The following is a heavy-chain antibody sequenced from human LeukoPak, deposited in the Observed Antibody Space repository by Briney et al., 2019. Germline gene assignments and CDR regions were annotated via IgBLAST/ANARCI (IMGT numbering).Heavy chain of an antibody. Sequence: WASVKVSCKASGGTFSSYAISWVRQAPGQGLEWMGGIIPIFGTANYAQKFQGRVTITADESTSTAYMELSSLRSEDTAVYYCARAGDDSSGYPRSYFDYWGQGTLVTVSS. CDR3: ARAGDDSSGYPRSYFDY. CDR2: IIPIFGTA. J-gene: IGHJ4*02. D-gene: IGHD3-22*01. V-gene: IGHV1-69*13. CDR1: GGTFSSYA.